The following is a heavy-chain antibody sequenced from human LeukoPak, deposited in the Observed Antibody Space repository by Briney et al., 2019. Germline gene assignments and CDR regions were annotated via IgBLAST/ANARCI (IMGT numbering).Heavy chain of an antibody. Sequence: ASVKVSCKASGYTFTGYYMHWVRQAPGQGLEWMGWINPNSGGTNYAQKFQGRVTMTRDTSISTAYMELSRLRSVDTAVYYCARASSGYCSGGSCYSDYWGQGTLVTVSS. D-gene: IGHD2-15*01. CDR2: INPNSGGT. CDR1: GYTFTGYY. J-gene: IGHJ4*02. CDR3: ARASSGYCSGGSCYSDY. V-gene: IGHV1-2*02.